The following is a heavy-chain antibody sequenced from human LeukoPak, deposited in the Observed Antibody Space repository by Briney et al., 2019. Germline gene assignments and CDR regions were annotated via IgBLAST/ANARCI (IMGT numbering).Heavy chain of an antibody. V-gene: IGHV5-51*01. CDR3: ARRRLGELSDDAFDI. Sequence: GESLKISCKGSGYSFTSYWIGWVRQMPGKGLEWMGIIYPGDSDTRYSPSFQGQVTISADKSISTAYLQWSSLKASDTAMYYCARRRLGELSDDAFDIWGQGTMVTVSS. J-gene: IGHJ3*02. CDR2: IYPGDSDT. CDR1: GYSFTSYW. D-gene: IGHD3-16*02.